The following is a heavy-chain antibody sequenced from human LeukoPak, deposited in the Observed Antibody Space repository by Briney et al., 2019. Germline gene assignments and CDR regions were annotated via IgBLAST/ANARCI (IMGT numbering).Heavy chain of an antibody. J-gene: IGHJ4*02. CDR3: ARTAARRSDY. CDR2: INPTGGST. CDR1: GYTFPSYF. D-gene: IGHD6-6*01. Sequence: GASVKVSCKASGYTFPSYFMHWVRQAPGQGLEWMGIINPTGGSTTYAQKFQGRVTMTRDTSTSTVYMELSSLRSDDTAVYYCARTAARRSDYWGQGTLVTVSP. V-gene: IGHV1-46*01.